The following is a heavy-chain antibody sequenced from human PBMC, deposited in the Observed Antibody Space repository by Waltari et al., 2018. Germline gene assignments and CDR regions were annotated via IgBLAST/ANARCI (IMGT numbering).Heavy chain of an antibody. D-gene: IGHD3-22*01. Sequence: VQLVQSGAEVKKPGASVKVSCEASGYSFTSYDVNWVRLATGHGLEWMGWINPHSGEVGYTQRFQGRITMTRNTSINTVYMELSSLTADDTATYYCSDSSGPWGQGTLVTVSS. J-gene: IGHJ5*02. CDR1: GYSFTSYD. V-gene: IGHV1-8*01. CDR3: SDSSGP. CDR2: INPHSGEV.